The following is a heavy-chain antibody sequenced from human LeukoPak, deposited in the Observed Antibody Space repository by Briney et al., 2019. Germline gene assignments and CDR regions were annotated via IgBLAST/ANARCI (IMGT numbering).Heavy chain of an antibody. CDR1: GGSISSHY. V-gene: IGHV4-59*11. CDR3: ARGHFYDSSGYFD. D-gene: IGHD3-22*01. CDR2: IYYSGST. J-gene: IGHJ4*02. Sequence: SETLSLTCTVSGGSISSHYWSWIRQPPGKGLEWIGYIYYSGSTNYNPSLKSRVTISVDTSKNQFSLKLSSVTAADTAVYYCARGHFYDSSGYFDWGQGTQVTVSS.